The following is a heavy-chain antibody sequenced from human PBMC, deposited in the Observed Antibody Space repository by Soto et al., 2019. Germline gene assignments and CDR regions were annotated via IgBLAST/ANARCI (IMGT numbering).Heavy chain of an antibody. CDR1: GGSISSSSYY. CDR3: ARLRLVVVAAAENGGVNWFDP. J-gene: IGHJ5*02. Sequence: PSETLSLTCTVSGGSISSSSYYWGWIRQPPGKGLEWIGSIYYSGSTYYNPSLKSRVTISVDTSKNQFSLKLSSVTAADTAVYYCARLRLVVVAAAENGGVNWFDPWGQGTLVTVSS. D-gene: IGHD2-15*01. CDR2: IYYSGST. V-gene: IGHV4-39*01.